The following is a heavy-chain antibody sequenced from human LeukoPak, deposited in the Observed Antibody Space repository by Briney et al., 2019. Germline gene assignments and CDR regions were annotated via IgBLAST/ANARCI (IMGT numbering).Heavy chain of an antibody. CDR2: IIPIFGTA. V-gene: IGHV1-69*13. J-gene: IGHJ6*02. CDR3: ARGPLYCSGGSCYRGSGYYYYGMDV. D-gene: IGHD2-15*01. Sequence: VASVKVSCKASGGTFSSYAISWARQAPGQGLEWMGGIIPIFGTANYAQKFQGRVTITADESTSTAYMELSSLRSEDTAVYYCARGPLYCSGGSCYRGSGYYYYGMDVWGQGTTVTVSS. CDR1: GGTFSSYA.